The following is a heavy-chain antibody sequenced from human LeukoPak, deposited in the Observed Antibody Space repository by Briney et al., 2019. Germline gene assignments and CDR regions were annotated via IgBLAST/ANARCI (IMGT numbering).Heavy chain of an antibody. CDR3: ARDSSGWVYYFDY. CDR1: GFTVSSNY. Sequence: PGGSLRLSCAASGFTVSSNYMSWVRQAPGKGLEWVSVIYSGGSTYYADSVKGRFTISRDNSKNTLYLQMNSLRAEDTAVYYCARDSSGWVYYFDYWGQGTLVTVSP. CDR2: IYSGGST. V-gene: IGHV3-66*01. D-gene: IGHD6-19*01. J-gene: IGHJ4*02.